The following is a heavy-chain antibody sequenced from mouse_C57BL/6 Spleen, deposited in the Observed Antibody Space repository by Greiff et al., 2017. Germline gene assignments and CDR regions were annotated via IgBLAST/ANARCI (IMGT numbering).Heavy chain of an antibody. CDR1: GYTFTDYY. V-gene: IGHV1-84*01. D-gene: IGHD2-4*01. J-gene: IGHJ3*01. CDR2: LYPGSGNT. Sequence: QVQLQQSGPELVKPGASVKISCKASGYTFTDYYINWVKQRPGQGLEWIGWLYPGSGNTKYNEKFKGKATLTVDTSSSTAYMQLSSLTSEDSAVYFCAPFDYDGFAYWGQGTLVTVSA. CDR3: APFDYDGFAY.